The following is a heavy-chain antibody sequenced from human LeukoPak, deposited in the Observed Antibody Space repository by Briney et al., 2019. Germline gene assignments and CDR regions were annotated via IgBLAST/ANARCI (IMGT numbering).Heavy chain of an antibody. J-gene: IGHJ4*02. D-gene: IGHD4-17*01. CDR2: IGTAGDT. CDR3: ARDSNYGGNYDY. CDR1: GFTFSSYD. Sequence: GGSLRLSCAASGFTFSSYDMHWVRQATGKGLEWVSAIGTAGDTYYPGSVKGRFTISRENAKNSLYLQMNSLRAGDTAVYYCARDSNYGGNYDYWGQGTLVTVSS. V-gene: IGHV3-13*01.